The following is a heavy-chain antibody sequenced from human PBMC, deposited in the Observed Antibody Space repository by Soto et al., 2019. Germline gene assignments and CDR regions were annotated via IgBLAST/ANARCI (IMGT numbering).Heavy chain of an antibody. J-gene: IGHJ6*03. CDR1: GFPFSSYW. CDR2: IKQDGSEK. V-gene: IGHV3-7*01. D-gene: IGHD1-1*01. CDR3: ARDSKLERREPNYYYYMDV. Sequence: GGFLRLSCAASGFPFSSYWMSWVRQAPGKGLEWVANIKQDGSEKYYVDSVKGRFTISRDNAKNSLYLQMNSLRAEDTAVYYCARDSKLERREPNYYYYMDVWGKGTTVTVSS.